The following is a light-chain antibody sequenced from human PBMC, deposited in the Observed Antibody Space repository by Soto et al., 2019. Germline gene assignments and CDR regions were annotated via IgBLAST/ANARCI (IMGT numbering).Light chain of an antibody. CDR2: SNN. CDR1: SSNIGSNY. V-gene: IGLV1-47*02. J-gene: IGLJ2*01. Sequence: QSVLTQPPSASGTPGQRVTISCSGSSSNIGSNYVYWYQQLPGTAPKLLIYSNNQRPSGVPDRFSGSKSGTSASLAISGLRSEDEADYHCAAWDDSLSVVVFGGGTKLTVL. CDR3: AAWDDSLSVVV.